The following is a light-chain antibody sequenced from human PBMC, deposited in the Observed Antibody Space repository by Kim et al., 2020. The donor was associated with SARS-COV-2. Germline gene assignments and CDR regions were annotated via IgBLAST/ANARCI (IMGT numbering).Light chain of an antibody. V-gene: IGLV2-8*01. CDR2: DVN. CDR1: RTDVGGYKS. Sequence: GQSGTISCTGTRTDVGGYKSVSWYQRHPGKAPKLMISDVNKRPSGVPDRFSGSKSGNTASLTVSGLQPEDEADYYCSSYAGSNIYVFGTGTKVTVL. J-gene: IGLJ1*01. CDR3: SSYAGSNIYV.